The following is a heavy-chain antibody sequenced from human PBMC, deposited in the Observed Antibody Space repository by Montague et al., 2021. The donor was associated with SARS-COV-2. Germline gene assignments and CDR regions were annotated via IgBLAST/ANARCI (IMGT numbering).Heavy chain of an antibody. Sequence: TLSLTCTVSGGSISSGGYYWSWIRQHPGKGLEWIGYIYYGGSTYYXPSLKSRVTISVDTSKNQFSLKLSSVTAADTAVYYCARARITMIVVVNAFDIWGQGTMVTVSS. CDR3: ARARITMIVVVNAFDI. D-gene: IGHD3-22*01. CDR2: IYYGGST. CDR1: GGSISSGGYY. J-gene: IGHJ3*02. V-gene: IGHV4-31*03.